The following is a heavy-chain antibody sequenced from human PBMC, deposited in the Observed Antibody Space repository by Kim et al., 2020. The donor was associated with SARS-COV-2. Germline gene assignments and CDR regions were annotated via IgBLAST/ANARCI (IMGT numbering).Heavy chain of an antibody. Sequence: GGSLRLSCAASGFSVSVTYMSWVRQAPGRGLEWVSVLYTGGSSYYADAVKDRFIISRDDSENTLYLRMYSLSAEDTAVYFCASVVAEIRDYYYMDVWGKG. CDR3: ASVVAEIRDYYYMDV. J-gene: IGHJ6*03. CDR1: GFSVSVTY. V-gene: IGHV3-53*01. D-gene: IGHD3-22*01. CDR2: LYTGGSS.